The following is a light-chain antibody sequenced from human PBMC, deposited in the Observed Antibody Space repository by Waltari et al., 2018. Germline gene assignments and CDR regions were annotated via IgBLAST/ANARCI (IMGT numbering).Light chain of an antibody. CDR3: QQYDNWPPLT. CDR1: PSVGTN. V-gene: IGKV3-15*01. Sequence: EIVMTQSPATLSVSPGQSATPSCRASPSVGTNLAWYEQKPGQAPRLLIYGASTRATGIPARFSGSGAGTEFTLTISSLQSEDFAVYYCQQYDNWPPLTFGGGTKVEIK. CDR2: GAS. J-gene: IGKJ4*01.